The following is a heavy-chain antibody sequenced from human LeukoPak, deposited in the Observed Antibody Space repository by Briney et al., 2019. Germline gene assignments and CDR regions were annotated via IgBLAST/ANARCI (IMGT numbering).Heavy chain of an antibody. CDR3: ARISAGRYGMDV. CDR2: VYYTGST. CDR1: GGSITSGGYY. V-gene: IGHV4-31*03. Sequence: SETLSLTCTVSGGSITSGGYYWSWISQHPGKGLEWIGYVYYTGSTYYNPSLKSRVTISPDTSKNQFSLKVSSVTAADTAVYYCARISAGRYGMDVWGQGTTVTVSS. D-gene: IGHD6-6*01. J-gene: IGHJ6*02.